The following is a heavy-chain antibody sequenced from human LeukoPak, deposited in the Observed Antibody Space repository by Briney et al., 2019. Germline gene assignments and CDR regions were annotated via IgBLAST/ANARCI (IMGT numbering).Heavy chain of an antibody. CDR1: GGSISSYY. V-gene: IGHV4-4*09. J-gene: IGHJ4*02. D-gene: IGHD2-21*01. CDR2: IYTSGST. Sequence: SETLSLTCTVSGGSISSYYWSWIRQPPGKGLEWIGYIYTSGSTNYNPSLKSRVTISVDTSKNQFSLKLSSVTAADTAVYYCARHDVDGAHLSSDYWGQGTLVTVSS. CDR3: ARHDVDGAHLSSDY.